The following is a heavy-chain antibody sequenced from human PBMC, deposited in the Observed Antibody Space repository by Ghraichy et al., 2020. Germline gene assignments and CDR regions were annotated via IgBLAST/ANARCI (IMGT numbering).Heavy chain of an antibody. J-gene: IGHJ6*02. Sequence: SGPTLVKPTETLTLTCTVSGFSLSNARMGVSWIRQPPGKALEWLAHIFSNDEKSYSTSLKSRLTISKDTSKSQVVLTMTNMDPVDTATYYCARILSPIVVVTANYYYYGMDVWGQGTTVTVSS. D-gene: IGHD2-21*02. CDR2: IFSNDEK. CDR3: ARILSPIVVVTANYYYYGMDV. CDR1: GFSLSNARMG. V-gene: IGHV2-26*01.